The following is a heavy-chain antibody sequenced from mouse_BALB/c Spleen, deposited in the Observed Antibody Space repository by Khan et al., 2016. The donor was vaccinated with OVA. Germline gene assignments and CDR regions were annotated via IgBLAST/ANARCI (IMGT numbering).Heavy chain of an antibody. CDR3: ARPTYFSCTIAY. Sequence: QVQLKESGPELKKPGETVKISCKASGYTFTSFGMNWVKQAPGKGLEWMGWINTYTGEPTYADDFKGRFAFSLETSASTAYLQINNLKNEDTATYFCARPTYFSCTIAYWGQGTSVTVSS. J-gene: IGHJ4*01. CDR1: GYTFTSFG. V-gene: IGHV9-3-1*01. D-gene: IGHD2-10*01. CDR2: INTYTGEP.